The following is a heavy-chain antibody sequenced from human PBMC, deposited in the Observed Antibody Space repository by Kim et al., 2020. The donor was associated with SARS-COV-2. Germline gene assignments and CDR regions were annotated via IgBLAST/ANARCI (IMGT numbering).Heavy chain of an antibody. CDR1: GGSVSSGGFY. D-gene: IGHD4-17*01. J-gene: IGHJ4*02. V-gene: IGHV4-61*08. CDR2: IYSSGST. Sequence: SETLSLTCTVSGGSVSSGGFYWSWIRQPPGKGLEWIGYIYSSGSTSYNPSLESRVTISVDMSKKQFSLKLSSVIAADTAVYYCAGERDYGDYFEYWGQGTLVTVSS. CDR3: AGERDYGDYFEY.